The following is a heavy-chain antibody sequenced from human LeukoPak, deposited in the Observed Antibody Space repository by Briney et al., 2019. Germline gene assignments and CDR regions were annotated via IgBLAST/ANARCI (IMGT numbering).Heavy chain of an antibody. J-gene: IGHJ4*02. Sequence: PSETLSLTCTVSGGSIYNYYWSWIRQPPGKGLQWIGYIYYSGSTRYNPSLKSRVTISVDTSKNQFSLKLSSVTAADTAVYYCARGPDDFDYWGQGTLVTVSS. CDR3: ARGPDDFDY. CDR1: GGSIYNYY. CDR2: IYYSGST. V-gene: IGHV4-59*01. D-gene: IGHD5-24*01.